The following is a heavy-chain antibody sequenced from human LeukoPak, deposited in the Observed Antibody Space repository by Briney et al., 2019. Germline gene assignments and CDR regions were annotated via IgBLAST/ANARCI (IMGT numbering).Heavy chain of an antibody. CDR1: SGSFSRYY. CDR2: INHRKDT. V-gene: IGHV4-34*01. CDR3: WKGARMSETGYFDY. J-gene: IGHJ4*03. Sequence: PSETLSLTCAVYSGSFSRYYWRWLRQSPGKGREWIAEINHRKDTNYNPSVKSRVTISVNTSKKQFSLKGTSRTAAATAFYFWWKGARMSETGYFDYWGQGTLVTVSS. D-gene: IGHD1-1*01.